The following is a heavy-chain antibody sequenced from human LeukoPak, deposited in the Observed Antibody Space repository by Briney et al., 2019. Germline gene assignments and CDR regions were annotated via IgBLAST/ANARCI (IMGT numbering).Heavy chain of an antibody. J-gene: IGHJ6*03. D-gene: IGHD6-19*01. Sequence: HPGGSLRLSCAASGFTFSSYWMSWVRQAPGKGLEWVANIKQDGSEKYYVDSVKGRFTISRDNAKNSLYLQMNSLRAEDTAVYYCARVWGMGSGWFPYYYYYYYMDVWGKGTTVTVSS. CDR2: IKQDGSEK. CDR1: GFTFSSYW. V-gene: IGHV3-7*01. CDR3: ARVWGMGSGWFPYYYYYYYMDV.